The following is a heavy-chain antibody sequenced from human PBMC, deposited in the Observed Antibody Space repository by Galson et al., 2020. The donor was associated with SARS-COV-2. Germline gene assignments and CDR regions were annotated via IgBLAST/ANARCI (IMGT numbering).Heavy chain of an antibody. Sequence: QLGESLKISCAASGFTFSSYAMHWVRQAPGKGLEWVAVISYDGSNKYSADSVKGRFTISRDNSKNTLYLQMNSLRAEDTAVYYCARAALHGDGWITIFGVVRVNNWFDPWGQGTLVTVSS. CDR3: ARAALHGDGWITIFGVVRVNNWFDP. CDR1: GFTFSSYA. J-gene: IGHJ5*02. D-gene: IGHD3-3*01. V-gene: IGHV3-30*04. CDR2: ISYDGSNK.